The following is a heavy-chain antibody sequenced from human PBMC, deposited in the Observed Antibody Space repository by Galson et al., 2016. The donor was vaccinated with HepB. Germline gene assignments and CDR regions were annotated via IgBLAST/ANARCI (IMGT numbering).Heavy chain of an antibody. CDR3: ARRRGNYYVSASSGVDY. CDR1: SFAIPG. Sequence: SFAIPGQRLVRQIPGEGLEWGGGIGTAGSYTNYSPSFPGHVTISADKSISTAYLQWSSLKASDTAMYYCARRRGNYYVSASSGVDYWGQGSLVTVSA. D-gene: IGHD3-10*01. V-gene: IGHV5-10-1*01. CDR2: IGTAGSYT. J-gene: IGHJ4*02.